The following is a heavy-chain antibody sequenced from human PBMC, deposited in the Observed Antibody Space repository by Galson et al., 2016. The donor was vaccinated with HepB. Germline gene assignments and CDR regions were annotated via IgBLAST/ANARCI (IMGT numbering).Heavy chain of an antibody. D-gene: IGHD4-17*01. CDR2: IYHFVNT. Sequence: TLSLTCTVSGGSISSGGHSWSWVRQPPGKGLEWIGYIYHFVNTYYNPSLRSRVTMSLDRSKNQFSLKLTSVTAADTAIYYCAKVASSVDYGDFESLASFNIWGQGRLVTVSS. J-gene: IGHJ3*02. CDR3: AKVASSVDYGDFESLASFNI. V-gene: IGHV4-30-2*01. CDR1: GGSISSGGHS.